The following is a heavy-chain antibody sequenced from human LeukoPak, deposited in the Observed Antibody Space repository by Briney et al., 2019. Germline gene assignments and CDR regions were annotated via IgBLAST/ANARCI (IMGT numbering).Heavy chain of an antibody. D-gene: IGHD6-13*01. CDR2: ISGRGGNT. J-gene: IGHJ4*02. Sequence: PGGSLRLSCAACGVTFNSYAMSWGRQAPGKGVEWGSGISGRGGNTYYADSVRGGFTISRENSRNTLYLQMNSLTAEDTAVYYCAKSRGYGNTSPFDYWGQGSLVAVSS. CDR1: GVTFNSYA. CDR3: AKSRGYGNTSPFDY. V-gene: IGHV3-23*01.